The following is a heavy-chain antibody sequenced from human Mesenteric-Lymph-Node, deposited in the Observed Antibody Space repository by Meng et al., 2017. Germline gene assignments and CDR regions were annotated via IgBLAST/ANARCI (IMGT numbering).Heavy chain of an antibody. CDR1: GFSFSDYY. CDR3: ARDMYYYDSSGYSIADY. Sequence: LVGSGGDLVQPGGSLRLTCVAFGFSFSDYYMAWIRQAPGKGLEWVAVISYDGSNKYYADSVKGRFTISRDNSKNTLYLQMNSLRAEDTAVYYCARDMYYYDSSGYSIADYWGQGTLVTVSS. J-gene: IGHJ4*02. V-gene: IGHV3-30*03. CDR2: ISYDGSNK. D-gene: IGHD3-22*01.